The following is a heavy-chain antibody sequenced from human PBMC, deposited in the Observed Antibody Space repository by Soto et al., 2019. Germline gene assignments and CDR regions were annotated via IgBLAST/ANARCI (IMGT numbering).Heavy chain of an antibody. D-gene: IGHD2-15*01. CDR3: ARLGGYCSGGSCYSNYYYYYGMDV. V-gene: IGHV4-39*01. J-gene: IGHJ6*02. CDR1: GGSISSSSYY. Sequence: LSLTCTVSGGSISSSSYYWGWIRQPPGKGLEWIGSIYYSGSTYYNPSLKSRVTISVDTSKNQFSLKLSSVTAADTAVYYCARLGGYCSGGSCYSNYYYYYGMDVWGQGTTVTVSS. CDR2: IYYSGST.